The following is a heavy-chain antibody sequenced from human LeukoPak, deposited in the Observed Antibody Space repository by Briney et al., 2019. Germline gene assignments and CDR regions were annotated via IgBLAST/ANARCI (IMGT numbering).Heavy chain of an antibody. V-gene: IGHV3-23*01. CDR2: ISGSGGST. CDR1: GFTFTSSA. D-gene: IGHD1/OR15-1a*01. J-gene: IGHJ4*02. CDR3: AKRNSNYFFDY. Sequence: GGSLRLSCAASGFTFTSSALSWVRQAPGKGLEWVSAISGSGGSTYYADSVKGRFTISRDNSKNMLYLQMNSLRAEDTAVYYCAKRNSNYFFDYWGQGTLVTVSS.